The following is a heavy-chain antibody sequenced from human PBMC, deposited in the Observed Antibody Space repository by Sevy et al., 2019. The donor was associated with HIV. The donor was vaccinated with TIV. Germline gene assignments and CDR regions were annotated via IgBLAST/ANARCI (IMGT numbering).Heavy chain of an antibody. CDR1: EFRLSNYA. Sequence: GGSLRLSCVASEFRLSNYAMNWVRQAPGKGLEWVAVIRYDGSNKYYADSVKGRFTISRDNSKNTLYLQMNSLRAEDTAVYYCARDRLGITISAEWGGGMDVWGQGTTVTVSS. V-gene: IGHV3-33*08. J-gene: IGHJ6*02. D-gene: IGHD3-3*01. CDR3: ARDRLGITISAEWGGGMDV. CDR2: IRYDGSNK.